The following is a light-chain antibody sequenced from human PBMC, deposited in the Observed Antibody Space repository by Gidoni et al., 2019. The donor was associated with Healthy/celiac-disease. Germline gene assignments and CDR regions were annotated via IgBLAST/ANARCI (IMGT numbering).Light chain of an antibody. CDR3: QQRSNWPPLT. CDR2: DAS. CDR1: QSVSSY. Sequence: PATLSLSPGERATLSCRASQSVSSYLAWYQQKPGQAPRLLIYDASNRATGIPARFSGRGSGTDFTLTISSLEPEDFAFYYCQQRSNWPPLTFGPGTKVDIK. J-gene: IGKJ3*01. V-gene: IGKV3-11*01.